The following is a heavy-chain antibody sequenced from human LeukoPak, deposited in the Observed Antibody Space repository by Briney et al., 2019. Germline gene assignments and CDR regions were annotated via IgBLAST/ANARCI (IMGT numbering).Heavy chain of an antibody. CDR1: GFTFSTHE. CDR3: ARGGNIGYDYNAFDL. V-gene: IGHV3-48*03. Sequence: GGSLRLSCAASGFTFSTHEMNWVRQAPGKGLEWVSYITRSGTTIYYADSVKGRFIISRDNAKNSLYLQMNSLRDEDTAVYYCARGGNIGYDYNAFDLWGQGAMVTVSS. CDR2: ITRSGTTI. J-gene: IGHJ3*01. D-gene: IGHD3-22*01.